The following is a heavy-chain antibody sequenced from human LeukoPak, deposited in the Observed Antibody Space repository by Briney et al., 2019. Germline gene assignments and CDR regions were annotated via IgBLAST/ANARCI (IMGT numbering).Heavy chain of an antibody. CDR1: GYTFTTYY. Sequence: ASVKVSCKASGYTFTTYYMHWVRQAPGQGLEWMGTVNPSGGSTIYAQNFQGRVAMTRDTSTSTVYMELSSLRSEDTAVYYCGSPQLAGIAAGSPYYAMDVWGQGTTVTVSS. J-gene: IGHJ6*02. V-gene: IGHV1-46*01. CDR3: GSPQLAGIAAGSPYYAMDV. D-gene: IGHD6-13*01. CDR2: VNPSGGST.